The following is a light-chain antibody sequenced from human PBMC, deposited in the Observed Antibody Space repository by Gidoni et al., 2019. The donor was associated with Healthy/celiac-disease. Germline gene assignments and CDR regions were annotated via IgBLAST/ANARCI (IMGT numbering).Light chain of an antibody. J-gene: IGKJ4*01. V-gene: IGKV3-20*01. CDR3: QQYGSSLFT. Sequence: EIVLTQSPRTLSLSPGERATLSCRTSQSVSSSYLAWYQQKPGQAPSLLIDGASSRATGIPDRFSGSGSGTDFTLTISRLEPEDFAVYYCQQYGSSLFTFXGXTKVEIK. CDR1: QSVSSSY. CDR2: GAS.